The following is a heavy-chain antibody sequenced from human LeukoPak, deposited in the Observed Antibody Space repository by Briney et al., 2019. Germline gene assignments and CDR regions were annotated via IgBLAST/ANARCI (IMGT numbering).Heavy chain of an antibody. J-gene: IGHJ4*02. D-gene: IGHD3-22*01. CDR3: AKDYSSDYVFDY. Sequence: GGSLRLSCAASGFTFSSYAMSWVRQAPGKGLEWVSAISGSGGSTYYADSVKGRFTTSRDNSKNTLYLQMNSLRAEDTAVYYCAKDYSSDYVFDYWGQGTLVTVSS. CDR2: ISGSGGST. V-gene: IGHV3-23*01. CDR1: GFTFSSYA.